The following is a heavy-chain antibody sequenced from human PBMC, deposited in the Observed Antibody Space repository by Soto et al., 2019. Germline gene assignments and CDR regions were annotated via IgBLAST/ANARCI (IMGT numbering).Heavy chain of an antibody. CDR2: IYYSGST. J-gene: IGHJ5*02. CDR3: ARSGVVAAKNWFDP. V-gene: IGHV4-59*01. CDR1: GGSISSYY. D-gene: IGHD2-15*01. Sequence: SETLSLTCTVSGGSISSYYWSWIRQPPGKGLEWIGYIYYSGSTNYNPSLKSRVTISVDTSKNQFSLKLSSVTAADTAVYYCARSGVVAAKNWFDPWGQGTLVTVSS.